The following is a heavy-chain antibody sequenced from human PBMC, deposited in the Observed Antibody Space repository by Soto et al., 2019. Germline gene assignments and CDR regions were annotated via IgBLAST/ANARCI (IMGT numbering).Heavy chain of an antibody. V-gene: IGHV1-69*13. CDR3: ARVGYDFWSGYSGSSIGENYYYYYGMDV. CDR1: GGTFSSYA. Sequence: SVKVSCKASGGTFSSYAISWVRQAPGQGLEWMGGIIPIFGTANYAQKFQGRVTITADESTSTAYMELSSLRSEDTAVYYCARVGYDFWSGYSGSSIGENYYYYYGMDVWGQGTTVTVSS. D-gene: IGHD3-3*01. CDR2: IIPIFGTA. J-gene: IGHJ6*02.